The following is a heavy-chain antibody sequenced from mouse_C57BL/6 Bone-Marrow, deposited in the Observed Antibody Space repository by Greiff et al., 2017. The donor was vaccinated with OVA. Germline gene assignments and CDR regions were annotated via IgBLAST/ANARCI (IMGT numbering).Heavy chain of an antibody. Sequence: VQLQESGAELVRPGTSVKMSCKASGYTFTNYWIGWAKQRPGHGLEWIGDIYPGGGYTNYNEKFKGKATLTADKSSSTAYMQFSSLTSEDSAIYYCARSEDGYSAWFAYWGQGTLVTVSA. CDR3: ARSEDGYSAWFAY. CDR2: IYPGGGYT. J-gene: IGHJ3*01. V-gene: IGHV1-63*01. CDR1: GYTFTNYW. D-gene: IGHD2-3*01.